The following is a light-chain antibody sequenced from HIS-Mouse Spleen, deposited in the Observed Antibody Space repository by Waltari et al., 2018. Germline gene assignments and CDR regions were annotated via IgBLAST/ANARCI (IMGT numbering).Light chain of an antibody. Sequence: EIVMTKSPATLSVSPGERATLSCRASQSVSSNLAWYQQKPGQAPRLLIYGASTRATGIPARCSGSGSGTEFTLTISSMQSEDFAVYYCQQYNNWWTFGQGTKVEIK. CDR1: QSVSSN. V-gene: IGKV3-15*01. CDR3: QQYNNWWT. J-gene: IGKJ1*01. CDR2: GAS.